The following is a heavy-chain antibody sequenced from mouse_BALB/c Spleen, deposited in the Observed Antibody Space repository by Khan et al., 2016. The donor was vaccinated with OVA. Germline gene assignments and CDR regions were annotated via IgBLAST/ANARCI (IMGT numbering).Heavy chain of an antibody. CDR3: ARHRGYYGSNHYFDY. V-gene: IGHV5-6-4*01. CDR1: GFSFSSYS. D-gene: IGHD1-1*01. CDR2: ISSGGIYT. J-gene: IGHJ2*01. Sequence: EVMLVESGGGLVRPGGSLKLSCAASGFSFSSYSMSWVRQTPEKRLQWVATISSGGIYTYYPDSVRGRFPISRDNANYTLYLKMSSLKSEDTAMYYCARHRGYYGSNHYFDYWGQGTTITVSS.